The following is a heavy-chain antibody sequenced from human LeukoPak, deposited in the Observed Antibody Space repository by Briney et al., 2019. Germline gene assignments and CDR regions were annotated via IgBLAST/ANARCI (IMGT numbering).Heavy chain of an antibody. V-gene: IGHV4-59*08. Sequence: PSDTLSLTCTVSGGSISSYYWSWVRQPPGKGLEWIGYIYYSGSTNYNPSLKSRVTISVDTSKNQFSLKLSSVTAADTAVYYCAAESEAVQLWYYYYMDVWGKGTTVTVSS. CDR3: AAESEAVQLWYYYYMDV. J-gene: IGHJ6*03. CDR1: GGSISSYY. D-gene: IGHD5-18*01. CDR2: IYYSGST.